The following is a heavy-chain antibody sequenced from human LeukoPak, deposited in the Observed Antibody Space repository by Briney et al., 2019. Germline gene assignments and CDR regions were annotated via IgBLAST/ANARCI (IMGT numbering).Heavy chain of an antibody. Sequence: GGSLRLSCVGSGFTFSSYHMNWVRQAPGKGLEWVSYISSSSSTIYYADSVKGRFTIPRDNAKNSLYLQTNSLRAEDTAVYYCARLGLEVGGPNWFDPWGQGTLVTVSS. J-gene: IGHJ5*02. CDR2: ISSSSSTI. CDR1: GFTFSSYH. V-gene: IGHV3-48*01. D-gene: IGHD1-1*01. CDR3: ARLGLEVGGPNWFDP.